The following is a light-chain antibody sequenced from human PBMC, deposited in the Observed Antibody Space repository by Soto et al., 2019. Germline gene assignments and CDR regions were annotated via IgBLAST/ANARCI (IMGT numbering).Light chain of an antibody. V-gene: IGKV3-11*01. J-gene: IGKJ4*01. CDR2: DAS. CDR1: QSVSSY. CDR3: QKYNSAPLT. Sequence: EIVLTQSPATLSLSPGERATLSCRASQSVSSYLASYQQKPGQAHRLLIYDASNTATVIPARFSGSGSGTDFTLTISSLEPEYVAAYYCQKYNSAPLTFVGGTKVEIK.